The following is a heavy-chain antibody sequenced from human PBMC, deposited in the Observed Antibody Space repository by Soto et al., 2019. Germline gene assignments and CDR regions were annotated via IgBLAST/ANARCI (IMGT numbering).Heavy chain of an antibody. CDR3: PKDRYLDHDSRCYEFDN. V-gene: IGHV3-23*01. CDR2: ISRYGDIT. J-gene: IGHJ4*02. CDR1: GFTYNIYA. D-gene: IGHD3-22*01. Sequence: EVQLLESGGDLIQPGESLRLSCAASGFTYNIYAMTWVRQAPGKGLEWVSAISRYGDITYYADSVEGRFSISRDNSKTTLYRPMHSLRADDTAVYYCPKDRYLDHDSRCYEFDNWGLGTLVTVTS.